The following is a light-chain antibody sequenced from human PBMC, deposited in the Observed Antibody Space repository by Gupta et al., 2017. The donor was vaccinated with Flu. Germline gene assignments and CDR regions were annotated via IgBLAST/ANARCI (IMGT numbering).Light chain of an antibody. V-gene: IGLV1-47*01. J-gene: IGLJ3*02. CDR3: STWDSSLEAWV. CDR1: TSNIGDHH. CDR2: MND. Sequence: QSVLTQPPSASGTPGQSNAISCSGSTSNIGDHHVYWYQQFPGTAPKLLIYMNDRRPPGVPDRFSGSKSGTSMSLAITGLRSEDEADYYCSTWDSSLEAWVFGGGTKLTVL.